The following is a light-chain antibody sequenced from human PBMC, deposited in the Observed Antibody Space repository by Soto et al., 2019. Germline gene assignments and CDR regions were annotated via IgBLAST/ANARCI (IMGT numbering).Light chain of an antibody. CDR1: SSDDGGYNY. J-gene: IGLJ1*01. Sequence: QSALTQPASVSGSPGQSITISCTGTSSDDGGYNYVSWYQQHPGKAPKLMIYDVSNRPSGVSNRFSGSKSGNTASLTISGLQAEDEADYYCSSYTSSSTLENVFGTGTKLTVL. V-gene: IGLV2-14*01. CDR3: SSYTSSSTLENV. CDR2: DVS.